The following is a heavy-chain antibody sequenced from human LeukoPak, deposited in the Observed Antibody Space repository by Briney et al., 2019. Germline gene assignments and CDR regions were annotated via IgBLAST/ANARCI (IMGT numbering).Heavy chain of an antibody. CDR3: ARHRRGWIRRSPFYFDY. CDR2: INHSGSS. J-gene: IGHJ4*02. Sequence: SETLSLTCAVYGGSFSGYYWSWIRQPPGKGLEWIGEINHSGSSSYKPSLKSRVTISVDTSKNQFSLKLSSVTAADTAVYYCARHRRGWIRRSPFYFDYWGQGTLVTVSS. CDR1: GGSFSGYY. D-gene: IGHD6-19*01. V-gene: IGHV4-34*01.